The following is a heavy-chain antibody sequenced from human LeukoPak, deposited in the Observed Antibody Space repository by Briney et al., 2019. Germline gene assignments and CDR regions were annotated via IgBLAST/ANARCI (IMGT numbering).Heavy chain of an antibody. CDR3: ARETYIGVVDY. CDR1: GFTFSSYW. D-gene: IGHD3-3*01. CDR2: IKQDGSEK. Sequence: PGKSLRLSCAASGFTFSSYWMSWVRQAPGKGLEWVANIKQDGSEKYYVDSVKGRFTISRDNAKNSLYLQMNSLRAEDTAVYYCARETYIGVVDYWGQGTLVTVSS. J-gene: IGHJ4*02. V-gene: IGHV3-7*01.